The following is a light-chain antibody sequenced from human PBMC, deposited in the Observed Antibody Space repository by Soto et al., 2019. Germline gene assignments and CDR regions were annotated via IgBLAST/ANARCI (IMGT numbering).Light chain of an antibody. CDR3: QQSYSIPYT. CDR2: DAS. CDR1: QSISSY. V-gene: IGKV1-39*01. Sequence: DIQMTQSPSSLSASVGDRVTITCRASQSISSYLNWYQQKPGKAPNLLIYDASSLQSGVPSRFSGSGSGTDFTLTISRLQPEDFATYYCQQSYSIPYTFGQGTKVDIK. J-gene: IGKJ2*01.